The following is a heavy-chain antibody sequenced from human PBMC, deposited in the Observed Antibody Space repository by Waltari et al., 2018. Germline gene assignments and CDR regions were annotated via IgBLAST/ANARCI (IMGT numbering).Heavy chain of an antibody. CDR3: ARGDCSSTSCYSLES. J-gene: IGHJ1*01. CDR1: GFTIKDFA. Sequence: QVHLVESGGGVVQSGKSLRLSCAASGFTIKDFAMHWVRQAPGQGLEWVSVISSDGTNKDDADSVKGRFTISRDNSGGTLYLQMNSLRPQDTAIYFCARGDCSSTSCYSLESWGHGTLVTVS. V-gene: IGHV3-30*01. D-gene: IGHD2-2*01. CDR2: ISSDGTNK.